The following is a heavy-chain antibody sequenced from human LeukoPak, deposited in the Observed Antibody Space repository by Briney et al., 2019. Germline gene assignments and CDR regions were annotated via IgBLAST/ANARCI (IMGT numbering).Heavy chain of an antibody. CDR2: IYPGDSDT. D-gene: IGHD3-22*01. V-gene: IGHV5-51*01. CDR3: ARLLYYYDSSGYYYSYYFDY. Sequence: GESLKISCKGAGYSFTSYWIGWVRQMPGKGLEWMGIIYPGDSDTRYSPSFQGQVTISADKSISTAYLQWSSLKASDTAMYYCARLLYYYDSSGYYYSYYFDYWGQGTLVTVSS. J-gene: IGHJ4*02. CDR1: GYSFTSYW.